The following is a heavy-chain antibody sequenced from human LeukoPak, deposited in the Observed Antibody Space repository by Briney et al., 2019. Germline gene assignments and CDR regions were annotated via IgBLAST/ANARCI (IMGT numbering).Heavy chain of an antibody. CDR2: IYYSGSS. D-gene: IGHD6-13*01. CDR1: GGSISGYH. CDR3: ARGSRQQPNDDAFDI. V-gene: IGHV4-59*01. J-gene: IGHJ3*02. Sequence: SETLSLTCNVSGGSISGYHWSWIRQPPGKGLEWLGYIYYSGSSNYNPSLKSRVTMSADTSKNQFSLKLSSVTAEDTAVYYCARGSRQQPNDDAFDIWGQGTMVTVSS.